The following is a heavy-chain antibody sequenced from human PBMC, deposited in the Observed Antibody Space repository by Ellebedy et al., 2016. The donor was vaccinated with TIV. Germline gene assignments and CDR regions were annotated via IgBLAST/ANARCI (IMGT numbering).Heavy chain of an antibody. D-gene: IGHD2-15*01. CDR2: ISAYNGNT. J-gene: IGHJ4*02. V-gene: IGHV1-18*04. Sequence: ASVKVSCKASGYTFTGYYVHWVRQAPGQGLEWIGWISAYNGNTNYAQKLQGRVTMTTDTSTSTAYMEVRSLRSDETAVYYCARANQQGVVVVGPAPNFDFWGQGTLVTVSS. CDR1: GYTFTGYY. CDR3: ARANQQGVVVVGPAPNFDF.